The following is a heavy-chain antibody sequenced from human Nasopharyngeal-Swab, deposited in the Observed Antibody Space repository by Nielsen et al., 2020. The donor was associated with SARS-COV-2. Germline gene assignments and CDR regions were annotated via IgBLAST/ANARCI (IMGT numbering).Heavy chain of an antibody. Sequence: VRQAPGKGLEWVSGISSSGGATHYADSVRGRFTISGDNSKNTLFLEVERLRAEEKAGENGEKERGKKNGGLGPFEYWGQGTLVTVSS. CDR2: ISSSGGAT. J-gene: IGHJ4*02. V-gene: IGHV3-23*01. CDR3: EKERGKKNGGLGPFEY. D-gene: IGHD3/OR15-3a*01.